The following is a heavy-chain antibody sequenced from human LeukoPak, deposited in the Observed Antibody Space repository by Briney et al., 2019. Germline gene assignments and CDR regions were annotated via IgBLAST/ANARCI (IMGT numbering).Heavy chain of an antibody. CDR2: IIPIFGTA. CDR1: GGTFSSYA. Sequence: LVKVSCKASGGTFSSYAISWVRQAPGQGLEWMGGIIPIFGTANYAQKFQGRVTITADESTSTAYMELSSLRSEDTAVYYCAAQPLGYCSSTSCYTGDYWGQGTLVTVSS. CDR3: AAQPLGYCSSTSCYTGDY. D-gene: IGHD2-2*02. V-gene: IGHV1-69*13. J-gene: IGHJ4*02.